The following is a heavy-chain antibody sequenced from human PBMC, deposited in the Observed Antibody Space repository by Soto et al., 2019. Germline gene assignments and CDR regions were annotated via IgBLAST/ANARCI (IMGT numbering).Heavy chain of an antibody. CDR2: IRQDGTET. D-gene: IGHD1-26*01. J-gene: IGHJ4*02. Sequence: EAQLVESGGGLVQPGGSLRLSCAASGFTFSTYWMNWVRQAPGMGLEWLAIIRQDGTETPYVDSVKGRFTISRDNTKNSLFPQMTNLRADDTAVYYCVGGAGWELDYWGQGTLVTVSS. V-gene: IGHV3-7*03. CDR1: GFTFSTYW. CDR3: VGGAGWELDY.